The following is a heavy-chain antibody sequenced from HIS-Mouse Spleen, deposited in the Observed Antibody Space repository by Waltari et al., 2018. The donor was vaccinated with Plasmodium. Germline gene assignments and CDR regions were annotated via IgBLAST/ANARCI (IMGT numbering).Heavy chain of an antibody. CDR2: IKSKTDGGKK. V-gene: IGHV3-15*01. CDR1: GFPFRNAW. CDR3: TTGLGAFDI. J-gene: IGHJ3*02. Sequence: EVQLVESGGGLVKPGGSLRLSCAASGFPFRNAWMLWVRQAPGKGLEWVGRIKSKTDGGKKDYAAPVKGRFTISRDDSKNTLYLQMNSLKTEDTAVYYCTTGLGAFDIWGQGTMVTVSS.